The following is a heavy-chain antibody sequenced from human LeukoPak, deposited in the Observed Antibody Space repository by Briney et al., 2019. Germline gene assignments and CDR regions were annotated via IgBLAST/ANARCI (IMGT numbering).Heavy chain of an antibody. CDR1: GYTFTSYY. Sequence: ASVKVSCEASGYTFTSYYMHWVRQAPGQGLEWMGIINPSGGSTSYAQKFQGRVTMTRDTSTSTVYMELSSLRSEDTAVYYCARVGILYCSSTSCYGDYYYYGMDVWGQGTTVTVSS. J-gene: IGHJ6*02. V-gene: IGHV1-46*01. CDR2: INPSGGST. CDR3: ARVGILYCSSTSCYGDYYYYGMDV. D-gene: IGHD2-2*01.